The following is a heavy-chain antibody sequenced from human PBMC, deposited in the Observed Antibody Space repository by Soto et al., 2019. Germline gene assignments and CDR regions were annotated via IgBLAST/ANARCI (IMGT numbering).Heavy chain of an antibody. CDR2: IYHSGST. Sequence: SETLSLTCAVSGGSISSDIYSWNWIRQPPGKGLEWIGYIYHSGSTYYNPSLKSRVTISVDRSKNQFSLKLSSVTAADTAVYYCARGLNGSGGPFDYWGQGTLVTVSS. CDR1: GGSISSDIYS. J-gene: IGHJ4*02. CDR3: ARGLNGSGGPFDY. D-gene: IGHD3-10*01. V-gene: IGHV4-30-2*01.